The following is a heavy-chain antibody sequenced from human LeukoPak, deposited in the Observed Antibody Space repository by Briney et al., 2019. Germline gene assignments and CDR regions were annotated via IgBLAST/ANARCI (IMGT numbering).Heavy chain of an antibody. V-gene: IGHV3-30*04. D-gene: IGHD1-1*01. CDR1: AFTFSGYS. CDR2: NSRGGSNK. Sequence: GRSLRLSCVVSAFTFSGYSMHWVRQAPGKGLEWVAFNSRGGSNKYCADSLKGRFTISRDNSKNTLFLQMNSLRPEDTAVYYCARVGYDYNWYDAFDIWGQGTMVTVSS. CDR3: ARVGYDYNWYDAFDI. J-gene: IGHJ3*02.